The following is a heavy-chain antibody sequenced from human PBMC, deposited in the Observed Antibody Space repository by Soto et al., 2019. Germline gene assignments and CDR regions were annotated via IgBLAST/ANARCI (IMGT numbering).Heavy chain of an antibody. CDR3: AREWGLLPYYVMNV. CDR1: GGSISSYD. V-gene: IGHV4-59*01. Sequence: SETLSLTCTVSGGSISSYDWTWLRQPPGKGLEWIGYISYTGSTKYNPSLQSRVTISVDTSKNDFSLNLSSVTAADTAVYFCAREWGLLPYYVMNVWGHGTAVTVSS. J-gene: IGHJ6*02. CDR2: ISYTGST. D-gene: IGHD7-27*01.